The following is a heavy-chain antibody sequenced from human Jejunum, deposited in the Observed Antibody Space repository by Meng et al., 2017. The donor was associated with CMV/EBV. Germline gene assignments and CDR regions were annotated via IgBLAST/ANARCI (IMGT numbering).Heavy chain of an antibody. CDR2: ISYSGTA. V-gene: IGHV4-39*07. CDR3: ARIGYNWNLFDS. CDR1: SITGSNYY. J-gene: IGHJ4*02. Sequence: SITGSNYYWGWIRQPPGKGLEWIASISYSGTAYYNPSLRSRVSISVDTSKNQFSLKLTSVTASDTAIHYCARIGYNWNLFDSWGQGTLVTVSS. D-gene: IGHD1-20*01.